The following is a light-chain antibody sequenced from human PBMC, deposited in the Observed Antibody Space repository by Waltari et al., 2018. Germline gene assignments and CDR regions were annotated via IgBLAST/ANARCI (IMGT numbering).Light chain of an antibody. V-gene: IGKV3-20*01. CDR3: QQYGSSPLFT. CDR2: GAS. CDR1: QSVISSY. J-gene: IGKJ3*01. Sequence: IVLTPSPGTLSLSPGERATLPCTPSQSVISSYLAWYQQKPGQAPRLLIYGASNRATGIPDRCSGSGSGTDFTLTISRLEPEDFAVYYCQQYGSSPLFTFGPGTKVDIK.